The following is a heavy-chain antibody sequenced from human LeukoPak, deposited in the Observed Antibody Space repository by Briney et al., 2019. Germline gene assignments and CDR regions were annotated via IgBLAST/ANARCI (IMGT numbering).Heavy chain of an antibody. CDR1: GFTFSSYW. CDR3: AREILVQYQLRLGSNFDY. D-gene: IGHD2-2*01. Sequence: GGSLRLFCAASGFTFSSYWMSWVRQAPGKGLEPVAYIKQDGSEKYYVVSVKGRFTISRDNAKNSLYLQMNSLRAEGTAVYYCAREILVQYQLRLGSNFDYWGQGTLVTVSS. V-gene: IGHV3-7*01. CDR2: IKQDGSEK. J-gene: IGHJ4*02.